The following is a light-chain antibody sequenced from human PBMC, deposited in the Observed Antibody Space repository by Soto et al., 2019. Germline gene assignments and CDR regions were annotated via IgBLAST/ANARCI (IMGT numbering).Light chain of an antibody. Sequence: VLTQSPDTLSLSPGERATLSCRASQRVSSSYLAWYQQKPGQAPRLLVYGTSSRATGIPDRFSGSGSGTEFTLTIGRLDPEDFAVYYCQQYTSSPLTFGGGTRVEIK. CDR3: QQYTSSPLT. J-gene: IGKJ4*01. V-gene: IGKV3-20*01. CDR1: QRVSSSY. CDR2: GTS.